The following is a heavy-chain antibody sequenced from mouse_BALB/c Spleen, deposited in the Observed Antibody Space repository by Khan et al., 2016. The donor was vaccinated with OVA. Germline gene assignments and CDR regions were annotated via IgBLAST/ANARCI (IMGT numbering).Heavy chain of an antibody. Sequence: EVQLQQSGPELMKPGASVKISCKASGYSFTSYYIHWVKQSHGKSLEWIGYIDPFNGGTSYNQKFKGKATLTLDKSSSTAYLHLSSLTSEDSAGYCCARDGLGLRAYAMDYWGQGTSVTVSS. D-gene: IGHD3-1*01. V-gene: IGHV1S135*01. CDR2: IDPFNGGT. J-gene: IGHJ4*01. CDR3: ARDGLGLRAYAMDY. CDR1: GYSFTSYY.